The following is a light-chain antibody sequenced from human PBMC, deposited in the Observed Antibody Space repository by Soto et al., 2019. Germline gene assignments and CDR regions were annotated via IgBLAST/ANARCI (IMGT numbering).Light chain of an antibody. V-gene: IGKV3-20*01. CDR2: GAS. J-gene: IGKJ4*01. CDR3: QQFSSYPLT. Sequence: EVVLTQSPGTLSLSPGERATLSCRASESVSNNYLAWYQQRPGQAPRLLIYGASSRATGIPDRFSGGGSGTDFTLTISRLEPEDCAVYYCQQFSSYPLTFGGGTKVDIK. CDR1: ESVSNNY.